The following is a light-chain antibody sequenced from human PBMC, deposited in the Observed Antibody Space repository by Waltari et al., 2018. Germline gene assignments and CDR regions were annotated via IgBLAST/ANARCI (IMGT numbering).Light chain of an antibody. CDR3: QTGGHGTWV. CDR2: VNRDGNH. V-gene: IGLV4-69*01. Sequence: QLVVTQSPSASASLGASVKLTCTLSSGHSSNVIAWLQQHPERGTRYLKKVNRDGNHSKGAWLPDRLSGSSSGGERYRASAILQSEDEADDYCQTGGHGTWVYGGGTKLTVL. CDR1: SGHSSNV. J-gene: IGLJ3*02.